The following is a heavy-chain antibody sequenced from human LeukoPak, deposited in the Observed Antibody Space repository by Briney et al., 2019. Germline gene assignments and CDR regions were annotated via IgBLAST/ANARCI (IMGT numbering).Heavy chain of an antibody. CDR2: ISGSGGST. Sequence: GGSLRLSCAASGFTFSSYAMSWVRQAPGKGLEWVSAISGSGGSTYYADSVKGRFTISRDNSKNTLYLQMNSLRAEDTAVYYCAKDGLITMIATLDFQHWGQGTLVTASS. V-gene: IGHV3-23*01. CDR3: AKDGLITMIATLDFQH. D-gene: IGHD3-22*01. J-gene: IGHJ1*01. CDR1: GFTFSSYA.